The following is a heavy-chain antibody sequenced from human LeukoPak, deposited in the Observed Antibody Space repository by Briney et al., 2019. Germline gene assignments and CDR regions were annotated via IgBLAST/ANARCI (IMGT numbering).Heavy chain of an antibody. J-gene: IGHJ6*04. V-gene: IGHV4-39*01. D-gene: IGHD2-15*01. CDR2: IYYSGST. CDR3: AGGHCSGGSCSDV. CDR1: GGSISSSSYY. Sequence: SETLSLTCTVPGGSISSSSYYWGWIRQPPGKGLEWIGSIYYSGSTYYNPSLKSRVTISVDTSKNQFSLKLSSVTAADTAVYYCAGGHCSGGSCSDVWGKGTTVTVSS.